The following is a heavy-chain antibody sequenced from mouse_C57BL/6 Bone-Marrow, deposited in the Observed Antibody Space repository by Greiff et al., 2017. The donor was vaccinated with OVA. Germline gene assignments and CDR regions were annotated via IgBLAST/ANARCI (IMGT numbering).Heavy chain of an antibody. CDR3: TRPLYYYGSSYGYFDY. J-gene: IGHJ2*01. V-gene: IGHV1-15*01. Sequence: VQLKESGAELVRPGASVTLSCKASGYTFTDYEMHWVKQTPVHGLEWIGAIDPETGGTAYNQKFKGKAILTADKSSSTAYMELRSLTSEDSAVYYCTRPLYYYGSSYGYFDYWGQGTTLTVSS. CDR1: GYTFTDYE. D-gene: IGHD1-1*01. CDR2: IDPETGGT.